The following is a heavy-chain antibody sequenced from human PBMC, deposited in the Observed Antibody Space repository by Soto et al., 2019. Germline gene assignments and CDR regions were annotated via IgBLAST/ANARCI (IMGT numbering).Heavy chain of an antibody. CDR2: ISGASTYT. D-gene: IGHD3-9*01. CDR1: GFTLTDYY. Sequence: QVQLVESGGGLVKPGGSLRLSCAASGFTLTDYYMNWIRQSPGKGLEWISYISGASTYTDYADSVKGRFTISRDNAKNSLYLQMHNLRAEDTALYYCARGRYFDWSLLYDYWGHGTLVTVSS. CDR3: ARGRYFDWSLLYDY. J-gene: IGHJ4*01. V-gene: IGHV3-11*06.